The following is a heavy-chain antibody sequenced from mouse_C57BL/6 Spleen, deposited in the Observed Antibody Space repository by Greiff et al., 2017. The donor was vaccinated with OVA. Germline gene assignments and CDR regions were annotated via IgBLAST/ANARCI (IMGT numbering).Heavy chain of an antibody. Sequence: EVQVVESEGGLVQPGSSMKLSCTASGFTFSDYYMAWVRQVPEKGLEWVANINYDGSSTYYLDSLKSRFIISRDNAKNILYLQMSSLKSEDTATYYCARGKAYYGLYAMDYWGQGTSVTVSS. CDR1: GFTFSDYY. V-gene: IGHV5-16*01. J-gene: IGHJ4*01. CDR3: ARGKAYYGLYAMDY. D-gene: IGHD1-1*02. CDR2: INYDGSST.